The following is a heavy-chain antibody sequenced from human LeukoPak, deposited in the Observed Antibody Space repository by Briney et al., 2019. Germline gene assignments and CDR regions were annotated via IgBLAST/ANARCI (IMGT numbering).Heavy chain of an antibody. Sequence: PGGSLRLSCAASGFNFSSYEINWVRQAPGKGLEWVSYISSGGSTVYYADSVKGRFTISRDNAKNSLYLQMSSLRAEDTAVYYCARAFYGDLDYWGQGTLVTVSS. J-gene: IGHJ4*02. V-gene: IGHV3-48*03. D-gene: IGHD4-17*01. CDR1: GFNFSSYE. CDR3: ARAFYGDLDY. CDR2: ISSGGSTV.